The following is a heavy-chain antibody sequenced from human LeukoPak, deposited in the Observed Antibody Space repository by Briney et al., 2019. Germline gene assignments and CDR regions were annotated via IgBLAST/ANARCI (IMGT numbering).Heavy chain of an antibody. Sequence: SETLSLTCTVSGGSISSYYWSWIRQPPGKGLEWIGYIYYSGSTNYNPSLKSRVTISVDTSKNQFSLKLSSVTAADTAVYYCARQGRPNSGYDYGLTHAAFDYWGQGTLVTVSS. J-gene: IGHJ4*02. D-gene: IGHD5-12*01. CDR2: IYYSGST. CDR1: GGSISSYY. V-gene: IGHV4-59*08. CDR3: ARQGRPNSGYDYGLTHAAFDY.